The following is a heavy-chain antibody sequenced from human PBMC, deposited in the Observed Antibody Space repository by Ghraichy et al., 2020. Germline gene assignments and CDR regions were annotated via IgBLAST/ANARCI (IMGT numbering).Heavy chain of an antibody. J-gene: IGHJ4*02. CDR3: AKGGYAPSAPSQNLYYFDS. Sequence: GGSLRLSCVASGFTFNTNAMRWVRQAPGKGLEWVSSISYSGDTTYYADSVKGRFTISRDNSKNTLYLQMNSLRAEDTALYYCAKGGYAPSAPSQNLYYFDSWGQGTLVTFSS. CDR1: GFTFNTNA. V-gene: IGHV3-23*01. D-gene: IGHD1-1*01. CDR2: ISYSGDTT.